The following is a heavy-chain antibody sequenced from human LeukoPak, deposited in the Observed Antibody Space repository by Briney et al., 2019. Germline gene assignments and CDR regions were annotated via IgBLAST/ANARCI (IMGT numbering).Heavy chain of an antibody. Sequence: GGSLRLSCAASGFTFSDYYMSWIRQTPGKGLEWVSYISSSGYTTYHADSVKGRFTISRDNAKSSLYLQMNSLRAEDTAVYYCARRGGSSSRRSPIDYWGQGTLVTVSS. CDR1: GFTFSDYY. V-gene: IGHV3-11*01. CDR3: ARRGGSSSRRSPIDY. J-gene: IGHJ4*02. CDR2: ISSSGYTT. D-gene: IGHD6-6*01.